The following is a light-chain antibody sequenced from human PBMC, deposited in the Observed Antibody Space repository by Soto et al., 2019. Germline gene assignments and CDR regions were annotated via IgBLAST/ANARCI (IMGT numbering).Light chain of an antibody. CDR2: DAS. J-gene: IGKJ5*01. V-gene: IGKV1-5*01. CDR1: QSISSW. CDR3: QQSFSTPIT. Sequence: DIQMTQSPSTLSASVGDRVTITCRASQSISSWLAWYQQKPGKAPKLLIYDASSLESGVPSRFSGSGSGTEFTLTISSLQPDDFATYYCQQSFSTPITFGQGTRLEIK.